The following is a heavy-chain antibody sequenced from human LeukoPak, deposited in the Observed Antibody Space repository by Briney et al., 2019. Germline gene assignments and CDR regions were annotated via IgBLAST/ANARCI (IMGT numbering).Heavy chain of an antibody. CDR2: ISGSGGST. CDR1: GFTFSSYA. V-gene: IGHV3-23*01. D-gene: IGHD3-22*01. CDR3: AKEGDSSGLSGYYYYYYGMDV. Sequence: PGGSPRLSCAASGFTFSSYAMSWVRQAPGKGLEWVSAISGSGGSTYYADSVKGRFTISRDNSKDALYLQMNSLRAEDTAVYYCAKEGDSSGLSGYYYYYYGMDVWGQGTAVTVSS. J-gene: IGHJ6*02.